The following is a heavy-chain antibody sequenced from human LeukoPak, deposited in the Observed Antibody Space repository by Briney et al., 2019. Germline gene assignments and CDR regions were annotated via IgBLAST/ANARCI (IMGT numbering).Heavy chain of an antibody. Sequence: SETLSLTCRVYGDSLRGYYWSWLRHPAGKGVEGLGEVNYSGSINYKPSRKSGVIISVDKSKNQFSLKLKSVTAADTAVYYCASYRYGYRGMDSWGQGTQVTVSS. CDR2: VNYSGSI. D-gene: IGHD5-12*01. V-gene: IGHV4-34*01. CDR3: ASYRYGYRGMDS. CDR1: GDSLRGYY. J-gene: IGHJ5*01.